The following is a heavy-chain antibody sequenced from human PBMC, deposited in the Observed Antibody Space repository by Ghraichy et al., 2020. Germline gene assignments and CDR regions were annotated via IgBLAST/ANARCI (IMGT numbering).Heavy chain of an antibody. J-gene: IGHJ4*02. D-gene: IGHD6-13*01. CDR1: GGSISSSSYY. Sequence: SETLSLTCTVSGGSISSSSYYWGWIRQPPGKGLEWIGSIYYSGSTYYNPSLKSRVTISVDTSKNQFSLKLSSVTAADTAVYYCARLVRQQLASFDYWGQGTLVTVSS. CDR2: IYYSGST. CDR3: ARLVRQQLASFDY. V-gene: IGHV4-39*01.